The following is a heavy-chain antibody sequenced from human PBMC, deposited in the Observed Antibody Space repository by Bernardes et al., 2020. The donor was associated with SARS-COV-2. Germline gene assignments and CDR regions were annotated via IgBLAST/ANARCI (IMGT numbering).Heavy chain of an antibody. J-gene: IGHJ6*02. Sequence: SVLATLTLSTFCMRCDSPPQGKGREWVAFTRKEGGKNNHTDFVTGRFTICRDTSKNPPYRQMNSLGAEDTAMYYCAKDREYDVFWSGYPDLFGGYYDCCMDVWGQGATVTVSS. CDR1: TLTLSTFC. D-gene: IGHD3-3*01. CDR2: TRKEGGKN. V-gene: IGHV3-30*02. CDR3: AKDREYDVFWSGYPDLFGGYYDCCMDV.